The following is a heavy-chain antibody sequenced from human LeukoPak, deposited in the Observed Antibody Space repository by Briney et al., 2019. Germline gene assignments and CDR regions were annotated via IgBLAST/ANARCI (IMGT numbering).Heavy chain of an antibody. CDR2: INPNSGGT. CDR3: ARDPVIGTYYYYYGMDV. Sequence: ASVKVSCKASGYTFTGYYMHWVRQAPGQGLEWMGRINPNSGGTNYAQKFQGRVTMTRDTSISTAYMELSRLRSEDTAVYYCARDPVIGTYYYYYGMDVWGQGTTVTVSS. D-gene: IGHD4-11*01. J-gene: IGHJ6*02. CDR1: GYTFTGYY. V-gene: IGHV1-2*06.